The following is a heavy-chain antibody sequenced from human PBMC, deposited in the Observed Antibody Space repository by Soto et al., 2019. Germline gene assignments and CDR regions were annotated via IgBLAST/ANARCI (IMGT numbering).Heavy chain of an antibody. CDR2: IYYSGST. J-gene: IGHJ6*03. Sequence: SETLSLTCTVSGGSISSYYWSWIRQPPGKGLEWIGYIYYSGSTNYNPSLKSRVTISVDTSKNQFSLKLSSVTAADTAVYYCAILSRIEENVRFLEWLSQGDYYYMDVWGKGTTVTVSS. CDR1: GGSISSYY. CDR3: AILSRIEENVRFLEWLSQGDYYYMDV. V-gene: IGHV4-59*01. D-gene: IGHD3-3*01.